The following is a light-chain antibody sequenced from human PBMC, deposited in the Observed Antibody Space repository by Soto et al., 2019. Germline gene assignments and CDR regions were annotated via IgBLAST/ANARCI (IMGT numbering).Light chain of an antibody. CDR2: EVS. CDR1: SSDVGGYNY. Sequence: QSALTQPASVSGSPGQSITISCTGTSSDVGGYNYVSWYQQHPGKAPKLMIYEVSNRPSGVSNRFSGSRSGNTASLTISGLQAEDEAEYYCNSYTSSSTCVFGTGTKLTVL. V-gene: IGLV2-14*01. J-gene: IGLJ1*01. CDR3: NSYTSSSTCV.